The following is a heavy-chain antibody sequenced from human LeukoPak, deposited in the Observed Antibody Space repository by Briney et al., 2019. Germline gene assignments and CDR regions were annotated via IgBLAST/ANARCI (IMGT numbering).Heavy chain of an antibody. CDR3: AREKGICSGGSCYFGHNYYYYYMDV. CDR2: IYYSGST. Sequence: SETLSLTCTVSGYSISTGYYWDWIRQPPGKGLEWIGSIYYSGSTYYNPSLKSRVTTSVDTSKNQFSLKLRSVTAADTAVYYCAREKGICSGGSCYFGHNYYYYYMDVWGKGTTVTVSS. D-gene: IGHD2-15*01. V-gene: IGHV4-38-2*02. J-gene: IGHJ6*03. CDR1: GYSISTGYY.